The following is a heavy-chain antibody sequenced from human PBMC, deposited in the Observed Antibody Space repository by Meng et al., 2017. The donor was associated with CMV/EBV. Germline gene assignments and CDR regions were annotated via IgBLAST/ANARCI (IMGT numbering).Heavy chain of an antibody. V-gene: IGHV3-48*04. CDR1: GFTFSSYS. CDR3: ARDWGGTSFKHLPHNDY. D-gene: IGHD3-16*01. CDR2: ISSSSSTI. J-gene: IGHJ4*02. Sequence: GGSLRLSCAASGFTFSSYSMNWVRQAPGKGLEWVSYISSSSSTIYYADSVKGRFTISRGNAKNSLYLQMNSLRAEDTAVYYCARDWGGTSFKHLPHNDYWGQGTLVTVSS.